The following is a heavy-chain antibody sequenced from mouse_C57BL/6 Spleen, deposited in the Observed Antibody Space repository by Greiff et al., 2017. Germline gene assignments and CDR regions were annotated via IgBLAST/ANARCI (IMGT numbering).Heavy chain of an antibody. CDR3: ARGGNSSDYFDY. J-gene: IGHJ2*01. V-gene: IGHV1-26*01. Sequence: EVQLQQSGPELVKPGASVKISCKASGYTFTNFYMNWVKKSHGKSLEWIGDINPNNGGTSYNQKFKGKATLIVDKTSSTGYMELHSLTSEDSKVDYCARGGNSSDYFDYWGQGTTLTVSS. D-gene: IGHD1-1*02. CDR1: GYTFTNFY. CDR2: INPNNGGT.